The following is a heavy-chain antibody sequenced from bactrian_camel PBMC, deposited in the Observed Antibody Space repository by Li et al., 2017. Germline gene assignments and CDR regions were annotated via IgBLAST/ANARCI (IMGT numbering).Heavy chain of an antibody. Sequence: HVQLVESGGGSVQAGGSLRLSCSISGYLYGDYCAGWFRQAPGLGREEVVRIDLRGSPTYADSVKGRFTISQDNAKNTLYLQMDSLKPEDTAMYYCAADALLLSSCGRRSIGEYKYRGQGTQVTVS. V-gene: IGHV3S53*01. J-gene: IGHJ4*01. CDR3: AADALLLSSCGRRSIGEYKY. CDR2: IDLRGSP. CDR1: GYLYGDYC. D-gene: IGHD6*01.